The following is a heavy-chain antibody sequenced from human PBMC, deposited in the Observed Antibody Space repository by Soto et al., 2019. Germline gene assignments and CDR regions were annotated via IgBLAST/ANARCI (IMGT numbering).Heavy chain of an antibody. D-gene: IGHD6-19*01. Sequence: QVQLQQWGAGLLKPSETLSLTCAVYGGSFSGYYWSWIRQPPGKGLEWIGEINHSGSTNYNPSLKSRDTISVDTSKNQFSLKLSSVTAADTAVYYCARRRAIAVAAGDFDYWGQGTLVTVSS. CDR1: GGSFSGYY. V-gene: IGHV4-34*01. J-gene: IGHJ4*02. CDR2: INHSGST. CDR3: ARRRAIAVAAGDFDY.